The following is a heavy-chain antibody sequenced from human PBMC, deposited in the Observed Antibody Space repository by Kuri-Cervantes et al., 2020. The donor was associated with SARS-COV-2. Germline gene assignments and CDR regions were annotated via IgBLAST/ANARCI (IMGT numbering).Heavy chain of an antibody. CDR3: ARGPHCSSTSCNRDY. CDR1: GGSISSYY. J-gene: IGHJ4*02. Sequence: SETLSLTCTVSGGSISSYYWSWIRQPPGKGLEWIGEINHSGSTNYNPSLKSRVTISVDTSKNQFSLKLSSVTAADTAVYYCARGPHCSSTSCNRDYWGQGALVTVSS. V-gene: IGHV4-34*01. CDR2: INHSGST. D-gene: IGHD2-2*01.